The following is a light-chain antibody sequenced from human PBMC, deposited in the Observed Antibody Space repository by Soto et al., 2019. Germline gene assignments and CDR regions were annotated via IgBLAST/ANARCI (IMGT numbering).Light chain of an antibody. Sequence: EIVFTQSPGTLSLSPGARATPSCRAGQSVSSSYLAWYQQKPGQAPTLLIYGASSRATGIPDRFSGSGSGTDFTLTINSLEPEDFSVYYCQQRSNWPPITVGQGTRLENK. CDR2: GAS. J-gene: IGKJ5*01. CDR3: QQRSNWPPIT. V-gene: IGKV3D-20*02. CDR1: QSVSSSY.